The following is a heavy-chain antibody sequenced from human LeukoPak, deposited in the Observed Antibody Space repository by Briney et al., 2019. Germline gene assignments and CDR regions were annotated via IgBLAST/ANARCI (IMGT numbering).Heavy chain of an antibody. J-gene: IGHJ2*01. CDR3: ARDGYFDL. Sequence: ASVKLSCKASGYTFTTHGIAWVRQAPGQGLEWMGWISAHNGNTNYAQSLQGRVTMTTDTSTNTAYMELRSLRSDDTAVYYCARDGYFDLWGRGTQVTVSS. V-gene: IGHV1-18*01. CDR2: ISAHNGNT. CDR1: GYTFTTHG.